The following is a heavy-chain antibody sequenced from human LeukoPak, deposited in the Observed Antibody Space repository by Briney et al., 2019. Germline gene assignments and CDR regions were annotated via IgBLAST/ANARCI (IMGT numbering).Heavy chain of an antibody. CDR1: GYTFTSYG. D-gene: IGHD1-26*01. CDR3: ARFKFSSVGATCSYDY. V-gene: IGHV1-18*01. J-gene: IGHJ4*02. CDR2: ISAYNGNT. Sequence: ASVTVSCTASGYTFTSYGISWVRQAPGQGLEWMGWISAYNGNTNYAQKLQGRVTMTTDTSTSTAYMELRSLRSDDTAVYYCARFKFSSVGATCSYDYWGQGTLVTVSS.